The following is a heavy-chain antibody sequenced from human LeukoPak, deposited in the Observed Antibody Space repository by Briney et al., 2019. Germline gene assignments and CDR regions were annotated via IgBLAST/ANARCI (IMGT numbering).Heavy chain of an antibody. CDR2: INPNSGGT. CDR1: GYTFTGYY. D-gene: IGHD2-15*01. J-gene: IGHJ5*02. V-gene: IGHV1-2*04. Sequence: GASVTVSCTASGYTFTGYYMHWVRQAPGQGLEWMGWINPNSGGTNYAQKFQGWVTMTRDTSISTAYMELSRLRSDDTAVYYCARAGRYCSGGSCYSDYNWFDPWGQGTLVTVSS. CDR3: ARAGRYCSGGSCYSDYNWFDP.